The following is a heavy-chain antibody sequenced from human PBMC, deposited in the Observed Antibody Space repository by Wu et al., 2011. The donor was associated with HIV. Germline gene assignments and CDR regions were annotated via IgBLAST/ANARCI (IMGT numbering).Heavy chain of an antibody. CDR3: ARGLRGRGYQLTEWFDP. D-gene: IGHD2-2*01. CDR2: IIPMFGTA. V-gene: IGHV1-69*14. CDR1: GGTFNSYG. Sequence: QVQLVQSGAEVKKPGSSVKVSCKASGGTFNSYGISWVRQAPGQGLEWMGGIIPMFGTAKYAQKFQGRVTITADKSTSTAYMELSSLRSEDTAVYYCARGLRGRGYQLTEWFDPWGQGTLVTVSS. J-gene: IGHJ5*02.